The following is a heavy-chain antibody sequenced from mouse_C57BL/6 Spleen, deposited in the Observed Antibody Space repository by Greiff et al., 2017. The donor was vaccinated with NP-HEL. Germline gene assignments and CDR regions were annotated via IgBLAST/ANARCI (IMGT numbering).Heavy chain of an antibody. CDR3: AREETAQSTLVAY. CDR2: IDPADSET. V-gene: IGHV1-52*01. CDR1: GYTFTSYW. J-gene: IGHJ3*01. D-gene: IGHD3-2*02. Sequence: QVQLQQPGAELVRPGSSVKLSCKASGYTFTSYWMHWVKQRPIQGLEWIGNIDPADSETHYNQKFKDKATLTVDKSSSTADMQLSSLTSEDSAVYDCAREETAQSTLVAYWGQGTLVTVSA.